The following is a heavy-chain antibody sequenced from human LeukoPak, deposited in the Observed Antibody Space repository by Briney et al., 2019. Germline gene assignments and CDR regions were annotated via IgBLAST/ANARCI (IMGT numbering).Heavy chain of an antibody. J-gene: IGHJ6*03. V-gene: IGHV4-31*03. CDR1: GGSISSGPYY. CDR2: ISYSGST. Sequence: PSQTLSLTCTVSGGSISSGPYYWTWIRQHPGKDLEWIGYISYSGSTDYNPSLRSRITISVDTSKNQFSLKLSSVTVADSAVYYCARGDYYTDVWGKGTTVTVSS. CDR3: ARGDYYTDV.